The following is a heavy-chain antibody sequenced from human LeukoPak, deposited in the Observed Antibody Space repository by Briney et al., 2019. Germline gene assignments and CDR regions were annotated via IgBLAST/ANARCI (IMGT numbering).Heavy chain of an antibody. J-gene: IGHJ4*02. D-gene: IGHD4/OR15-4a*01. CDR1: GFTFDDYA. Sequence: PGGSLRLSCAASGFTFDDYAMHWVRQAPGKGLEWVSGISWNSGSIGYADSAKGRFTISRDNAKNSLYLQMNSLRTEDTAFYYCAKGLSIRYDGATDCWGQGTLVTVSS. CDR3: AKGLSIRYDGATDC. V-gene: IGHV3-9*01. CDR2: ISWNSGSI.